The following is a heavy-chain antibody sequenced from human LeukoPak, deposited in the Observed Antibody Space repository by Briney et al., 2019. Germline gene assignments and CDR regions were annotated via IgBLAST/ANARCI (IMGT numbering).Heavy chain of an antibody. Sequence: PSETLSLTCTVSGGSISSSSYYWGWIRQPPGKGLEWIGSIYYSGSTYYNPSLESRVTISVDTSKNQFSLKLSSVTAADTAVYYCARVRYGSGSRVDYWGQGTLVTVSS. D-gene: IGHD3-10*01. CDR2: IYYSGST. J-gene: IGHJ4*02. CDR3: ARVRYGSGSRVDY. V-gene: IGHV4-39*07. CDR1: GGSISSSSYY.